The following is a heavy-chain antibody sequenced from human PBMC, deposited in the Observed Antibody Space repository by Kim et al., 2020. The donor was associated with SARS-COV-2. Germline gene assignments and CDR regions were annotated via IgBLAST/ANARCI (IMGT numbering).Heavy chain of an antibody. V-gene: IGHV7-4-1*02. J-gene: IGHJ4*02. Sequence: HGFTGRFFFSLDTSDSTAYLQISSLKAEDTAVYYCARAVGATIFGVAFDYWGQGTLVTVSS. CDR3: ARAVGATIFGVAFDY. D-gene: IGHD3-3*01.